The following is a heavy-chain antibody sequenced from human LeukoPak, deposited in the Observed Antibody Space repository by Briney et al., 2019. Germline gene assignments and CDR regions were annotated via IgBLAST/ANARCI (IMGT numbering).Heavy chain of an antibody. CDR3: TKSDWFDP. V-gene: IGHV3-74*01. Sequence: GGSLRLSCAASGFIFSGYWMHWVRQAPGEGLVWLSRIKNDGSITSYADSVKGRCTISRDNAKNTLYLQMNSLRVEDTAVYYCTKSDWFDPWGQGTLVTVSS. D-gene: IGHD3-3*01. J-gene: IGHJ5*02. CDR1: GFIFSGYW. CDR2: IKNDGSIT.